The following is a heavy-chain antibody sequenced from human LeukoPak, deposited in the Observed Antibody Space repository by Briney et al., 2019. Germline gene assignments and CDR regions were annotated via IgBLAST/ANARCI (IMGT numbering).Heavy chain of an antibody. V-gene: IGHV3-23*01. D-gene: IGHD1-1*01. J-gene: IGHJ4*02. Sequence: GGSLRLSCAASGLSFSFYAMNWVRKAPGKGLEWVSSISGGGAGTYYADSVRGRFTISRDNSKNTLYLQMNSLRAEDTALYYCAKDFVRYNIQFDYWGQGALVTVSS. CDR2: ISGGGAGT. CDR3: AKDFVRYNIQFDY. CDR1: GLSFSFYA.